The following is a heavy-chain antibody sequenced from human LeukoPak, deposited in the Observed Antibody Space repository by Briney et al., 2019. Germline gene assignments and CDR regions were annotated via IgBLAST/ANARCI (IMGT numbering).Heavy chain of an antibody. J-gene: IGHJ4*02. V-gene: IGHV3-23*01. CDR3: AKALRSGSGSPFDY. CDR1: GFTFSSYG. D-gene: IGHD3-10*01. Sequence: HPGGSLRLSCAASGFTFSSYGMSWVRQAPGKGLEWVSAISGSGGSTYYADSVKGRFTISRDNSKNTLYLQMNSLRAEDTAVYYCAKALRSGSGSPFDYWGQGTLGTASS. CDR2: ISGSGGST.